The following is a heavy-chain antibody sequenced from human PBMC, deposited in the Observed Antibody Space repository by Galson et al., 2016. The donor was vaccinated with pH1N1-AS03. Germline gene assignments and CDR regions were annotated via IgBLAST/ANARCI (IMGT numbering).Heavy chain of an antibody. CDR1: GFTFSSYA. CDR2: ISGSDGST. V-gene: IGHV3-23*01. D-gene: IGHD1-26*01. Sequence: SLRLSCAASGFTFSSYAMIWVRQAPGKGLEWVSAISGSDGSTYYADSVKGRFTISRDNSKNTLYLQMNSLRAEDTALYYCARVKWDRDIPSNDAFDIWGPGTMVTVSS. J-gene: IGHJ3*02. CDR3: ARVKWDRDIPSNDAFDI.